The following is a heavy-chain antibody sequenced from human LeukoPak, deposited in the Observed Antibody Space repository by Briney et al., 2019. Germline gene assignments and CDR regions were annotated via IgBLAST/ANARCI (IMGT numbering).Heavy chain of an antibody. CDR1: GFTFSYYW. V-gene: IGHV3-74*01. J-gene: IGHJ4*02. D-gene: IGHD6-19*01. CDR2: INSDGSSA. Sequence: GGSLRLSCAASGFTFSYYWMHWVRQAPGKGLVWVSRINSDGSSASYADSVKGRFTISRDNAKNTLYLQMNSLRADDTAVYYCARDADSSGWYWDYWGQGTLVIVSS. CDR3: ARDADSSGWYWDY.